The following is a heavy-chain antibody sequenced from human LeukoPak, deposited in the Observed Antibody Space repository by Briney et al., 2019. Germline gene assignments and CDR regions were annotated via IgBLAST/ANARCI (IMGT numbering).Heavy chain of an antibody. D-gene: IGHD2-2*01. CDR2: ITPYNGNR. Sequence: ASVTVSCKASGYTFTYRYLHWVRQAPGQAFEWMGRITPYNGNRNYAKKFQDRVTITRDTSLSTAHMELSSLRSEDTAMYYCARSALYSTKSDYYFESWGQGTLVTVSS. J-gene: IGHJ4*02. CDR1: GYTFTYRY. V-gene: IGHV1-45*02. CDR3: ARSALYSTKSDYYFES.